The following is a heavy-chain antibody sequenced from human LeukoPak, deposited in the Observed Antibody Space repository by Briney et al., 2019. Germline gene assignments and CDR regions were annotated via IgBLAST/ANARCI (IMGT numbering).Heavy chain of an antibody. CDR3: AELGITMIGGV. J-gene: IGHJ6*04. CDR2: SSSSGSTI. CDR1: GFTFSSYE. D-gene: IGHD3-10*02. Sequence: GGSLRLSCAASGFTFSSYEMNWGRQGPGTGLGRVSYSSSSGSTISYADSVMGRFTISRDNAKNSLYLQMNSLRAEDTAVYYCAELGITMIGGVWGKGTTVTISS. V-gene: IGHV3-48*03.